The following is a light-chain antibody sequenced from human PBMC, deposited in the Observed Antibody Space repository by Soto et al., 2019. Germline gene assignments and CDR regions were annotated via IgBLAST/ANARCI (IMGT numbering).Light chain of an antibody. Sequence: EIVMTQSPATLSVSPGETITLSCRASQGVSSNLAWYRQKPGQAPRLLIYDASTRATGIPARFSGSGSGTEFTLTISTLQSEDFAVYSCPHYNKWPPAFGQGTKVDIK. CDR1: QGVSSN. CDR2: DAS. CDR3: PHYNKWPPA. V-gene: IGKV3-15*01. J-gene: IGKJ1*01.